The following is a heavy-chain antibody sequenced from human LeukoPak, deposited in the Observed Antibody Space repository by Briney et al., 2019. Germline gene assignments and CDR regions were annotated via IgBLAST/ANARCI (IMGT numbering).Heavy chain of an antibody. D-gene: IGHD2-2*01. J-gene: IGHJ4*02. CDR3: AKEGRWYQYYFDY. CDR1: GFTFGSYG. Sequence: GRSLRLSCAASGFTFGSYGMHWVRQAPGKGLEWVAVIWYDGSNKYYADSVKGRFTISRDNSKNTLYLQMNSLRAEDTAVYYCAKEGRWYQYYFDYWGQGTLVTVSS. V-gene: IGHV3-33*06. CDR2: IWYDGSNK.